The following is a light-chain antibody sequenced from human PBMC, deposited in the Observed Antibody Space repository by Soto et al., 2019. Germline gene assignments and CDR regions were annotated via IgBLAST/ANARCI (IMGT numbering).Light chain of an antibody. Sequence: EIVLTQSPGTLSLSPGERATLSCRASQSVSYSYLAWYQQKPGQAPRLLIYGASSRATGIPDRFSGSGSGKVFTITISRLEPEDFAVYYCQQYGSSQSFGQGTKVEIK. J-gene: IGKJ1*01. CDR2: GAS. V-gene: IGKV3-20*01. CDR1: QSVSYSY. CDR3: QQYGSSQS.